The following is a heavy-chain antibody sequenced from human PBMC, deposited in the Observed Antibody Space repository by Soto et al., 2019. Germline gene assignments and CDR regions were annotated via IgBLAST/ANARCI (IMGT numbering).Heavy chain of an antibody. CDR2: IKSKTDGGTT. V-gene: IGHV3-15*01. CDR3: TTEAAAYCSGGSCYAAADY. D-gene: IGHD2-15*01. J-gene: IGHJ4*02. Sequence: EVQLVESGGGLVKPGGSLRLSCAASGFSFSNAWMSWVRQAPGKGLEWVGHIKSKTDGGTTDYAALVKGRFTVSRDDSKNTLYLQMNSLKTEDTAMYYCTTEAAAYCSGGSCYAAADYWGQGTLVTVSS. CDR1: GFSFSNAW.